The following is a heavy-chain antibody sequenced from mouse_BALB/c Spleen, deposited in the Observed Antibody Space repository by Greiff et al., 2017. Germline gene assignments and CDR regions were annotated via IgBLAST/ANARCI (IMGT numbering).Heavy chain of an antibody. CDR2: IWAGGST. CDR1: GFSLTSYG. J-gene: IGHJ3*01. Sequence: QVQLKESGPGLVAPSQSLSITCTVSGFSLTSYGVHWVRQPPGQGLEWLGVIWAGGSTNYNSALMSRLSLSKDNSKSQVFLKRNSLQTDDTAMYYCARAPNWDVWFAYWGQGTLVTVSA. V-gene: IGHV2-9*02. CDR3: ARAPNWDVWFAY. D-gene: IGHD4-1*01.